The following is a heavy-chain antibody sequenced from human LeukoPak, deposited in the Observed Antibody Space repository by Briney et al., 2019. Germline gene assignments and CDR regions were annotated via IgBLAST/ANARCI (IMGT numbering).Heavy chain of an antibody. CDR2: IYYSGST. J-gene: IGHJ5*02. Sequence: PSETLSLTCTVSGGSISSSSYYWGWIRQPPGKGLEWIGSIYYSGSTYYNPSLKSRVTISVDTSKNQFSLKLSSVTAADTAVYYCAKPRAAKFPTSSWFDPWGQGTLVTVSS. D-gene: IGHD4/OR15-4a*01. V-gene: IGHV4-39*01. CDR3: AKPRAAKFPTSSWFDP. CDR1: GGSISSSSYY.